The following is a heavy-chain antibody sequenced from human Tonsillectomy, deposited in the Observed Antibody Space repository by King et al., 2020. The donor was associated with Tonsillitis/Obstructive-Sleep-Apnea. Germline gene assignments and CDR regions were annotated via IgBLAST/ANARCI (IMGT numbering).Heavy chain of an antibody. D-gene: IGHD3-22*01. V-gene: IGHV4-31*03. Sequence: QLQESGPGLVKPSQTLSLTCTVSGGSISSGGYYWSWIRQHPGKGLEWIGYIYYSGSTYYNPSLKSRVTISVDTSKNQFSLKLSSVTAADPAVYYCARKGVVTYWYFDLWGRGTLVTVSS. CDR3: ARKGVVTYWYFDL. J-gene: IGHJ2*01. CDR1: GGSISSGGYY. CDR2: IYYSGST.